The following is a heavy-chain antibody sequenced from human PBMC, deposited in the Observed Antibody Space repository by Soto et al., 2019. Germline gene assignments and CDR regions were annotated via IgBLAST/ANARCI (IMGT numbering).Heavy chain of an antibody. CDR1: GFTFDDYA. Sequence: EVQLVESGGGLVQPGRSLRLSCAASGFTFDDYAMHWVRQAPGKGLEWVSGISWNSGSIGYADSVKGRFTISRDNAKNSRYLQMNSLRAEDTALYYCAKDKAAATGYFDYWGQGTLVTVSS. V-gene: IGHV3-9*01. CDR2: ISWNSGSI. J-gene: IGHJ4*02. CDR3: AKDKAAATGYFDY. D-gene: IGHD6-13*01.